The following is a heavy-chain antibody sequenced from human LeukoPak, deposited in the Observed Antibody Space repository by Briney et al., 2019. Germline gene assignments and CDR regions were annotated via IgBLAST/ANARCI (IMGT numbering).Heavy chain of an antibody. J-gene: IGHJ3*01. D-gene: IGHD1-14*01. V-gene: IGHV3-21*01. CDR2: ISSSSSHI. CDR3: ARESDRGSG. CDR1: GFMFSSDG. Sequence: GGSLRVSCVASGFMFSSDGLNWVRQAPGKGLEWVSYISSSSSHIYYADSVKGRFAISRDNAKNSLYLQMNSLRAEDTAVYYCARESDRGSGWGQGTMVTVSS.